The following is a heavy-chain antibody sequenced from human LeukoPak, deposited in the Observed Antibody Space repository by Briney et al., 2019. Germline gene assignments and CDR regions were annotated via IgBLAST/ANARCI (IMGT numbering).Heavy chain of an antibody. J-gene: IGHJ3*02. CDR2: IYYSGST. CDR3: ARVLSDADAFDI. Sequence: SETLSLTCTVSGGSVSSGSYYWSWIRQPPGKGLEWIGYIYYSGSTNYNPSPKSRVTISVDTSKNQFSLKLSSVTAADTAVYYCARVLSDADAFDIWGQGTMVTVSS. V-gene: IGHV4-61*01. CDR1: GGSVSSGSYY.